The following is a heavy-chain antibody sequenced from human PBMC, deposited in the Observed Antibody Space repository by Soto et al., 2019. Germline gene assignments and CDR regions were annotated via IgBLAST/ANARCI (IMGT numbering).Heavy chain of an antibody. Sequence: SETLSLTCTVSGGSISSYYWSWIRQPPGKGLEWIGYIYYSGSTNYNPSLKSRVTISVDTSKNQFSLKLSSVTAADTAVYYCARSPRPKYNWNDVGAFDIWGQGTMVTVSS. V-gene: IGHV4-59*01. CDR2: IYYSGST. CDR1: GGSISSYY. CDR3: ARSPRPKYNWNDVGAFDI. D-gene: IGHD1-20*01. J-gene: IGHJ3*02.